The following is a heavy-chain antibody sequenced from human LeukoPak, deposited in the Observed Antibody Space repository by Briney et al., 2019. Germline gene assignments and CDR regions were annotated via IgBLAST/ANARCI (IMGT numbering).Heavy chain of an antibody. Sequence: PGGSLRLPCAASGFTFSSYWMHWVRQAPGKGLVWVSRINTDGSSTSYADSVKGRFTISRDNTKNSLHLQMNSLRAEDTAIYYCARDEKDSGAYHLGHYFDYWGQGTPVTVSS. D-gene: IGHD2-15*01. V-gene: IGHV3-74*01. CDR3: ARDEKDSGAYHLGHYFDY. CDR1: GFTFSSYW. J-gene: IGHJ4*02. CDR2: INTDGSST.